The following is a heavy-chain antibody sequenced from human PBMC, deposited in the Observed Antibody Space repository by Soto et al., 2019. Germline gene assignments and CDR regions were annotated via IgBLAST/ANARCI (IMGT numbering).Heavy chain of an antibody. Sequence: GASVKVSCKASGYTFTSYDINWVRQATGQGLEWMGWMNPNSGNTGYAQKFQGRVTMTRDTSASTAYMELSSLRSEDTAVYYCARDNSSPYYYYYMDVWGKGTTVTVSS. CDR2: MNPNSGNT. D-gene: IGHD6-13*01. J-gene: IGHJ6*03. CDR3: ARDNSSPYYYYYMDV. V-gene: IGHV1-8*01. CDR1: GYTFTSYD.